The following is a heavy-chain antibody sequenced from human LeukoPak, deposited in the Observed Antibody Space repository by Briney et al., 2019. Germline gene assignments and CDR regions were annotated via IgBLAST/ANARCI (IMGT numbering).Heavy chain of an antibody. V-gene: IGHV4-4*07. Sequence: SETLSLTCTVSGVSISRYYWSWIRQPAGKGLQWIGRIQTSGSTNYNPSLESRIIMSVDTSKNQFSLKLTSVTAADTAVYYCAGDHQDYGANSALWYWGQGTLVIVSS. CDR2: IQTSGST. J-gene: IGHJ4*02. CDR1: GVSISRYY. D-gene: IGHD4-23*01. CDR3: AGDHQDYGANSALWY.